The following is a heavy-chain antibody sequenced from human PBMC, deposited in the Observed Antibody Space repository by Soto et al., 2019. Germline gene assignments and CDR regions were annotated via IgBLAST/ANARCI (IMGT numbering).Heavy chain of an antibody. V-gene: IGHV4-61*01. D-gene: IGHD2-2*01. Sequence: SETLSLTCTVSGGSVSSGNYYWSWIRQPPGKGLEWIGYFYYTGSINYNPSLQSRVTIFIDASKNQFSLRLSSVTAADTAVYYCARHPSDFWFDPWGQGTLVTVSS. J-gene: IGHJ5*02. CDR1: GGSVSSGNYY. CDR2: FYYTGSI. CDR3: ARHPSDFWFDP.